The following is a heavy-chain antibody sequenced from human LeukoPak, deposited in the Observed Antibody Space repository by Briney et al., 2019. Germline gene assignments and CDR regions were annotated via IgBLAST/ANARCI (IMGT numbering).Heavy chain of an antibody. Sequence: SETLSLTCAVYGGSFSGYYWSWIRQPPGKGLEWIGYIYYSGSTNYNPSLKSRVTISVDTSKNQFSLKLSSVTAADTAVYYCARIHPGGYSSSFLANWGQGTLVTVSS. V-gene: IGHV4-59*01. CDR2: IYYSGST. J-gene: IGHJ4*02. D-gene: IGHD6-13*01. CDR1: GGSFSGYY. CDR3: ARIHPGGYSSSFLAN.